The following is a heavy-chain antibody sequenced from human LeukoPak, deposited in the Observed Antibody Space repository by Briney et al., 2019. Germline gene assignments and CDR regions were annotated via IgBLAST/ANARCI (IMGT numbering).Heavy chain of an antibody. Sequence: GSLRLSCAASGFTVSSNYMSWVRQPPGKGLEWIGSIYYSGSTYYNPSLKSRVTISVDTSKNQFSLKLSSVTAADTAVYYCAREAGSLLWFGEPYYFDYWGQGTLVTVSS. V-gene: IGHV4-39*07. CDR3: AREAGSLLWFGEPYYFDY. CDR2: IYYSGST. D-gene: IGHD3-10*01. CDR1: GFTVSSNY. J-gene: IGHJ4*02.